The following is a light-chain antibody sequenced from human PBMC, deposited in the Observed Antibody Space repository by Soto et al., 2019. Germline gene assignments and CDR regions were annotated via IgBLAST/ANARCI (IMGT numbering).Light chain of an antibody. CDR3: SSYAGSNNFEV. CDR2: EVS. CDR1: SSDVGGYNY. V-gene: IGLV2-8*01. J-gene: IGLJ1*01. Sequence: ALTQPPSASGSPGQSVTISCTGTSSDVGGYNYVSWYQQHPGKAPKLMIYEVSKRPSGVPDRFSGSKSGNTASLTVSGLQAEDEADYYCSSYAGSNNFEVFGTGTKVTVL.